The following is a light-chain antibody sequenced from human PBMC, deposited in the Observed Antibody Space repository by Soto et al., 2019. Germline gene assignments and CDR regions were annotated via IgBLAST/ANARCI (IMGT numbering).Light chain of an antibody. CDR1: SSDVGGYNY. CDR3: SSYTSSSTPQFV. CDR2: DVS. V-gene: IGLV2-14*01. J-gene: IGLJ1*01. Sequence: QSVLTQPASVSGSPGQSITISCTGTSSDVGGYNYVSWYQQHPGKAPKLMIYDVSNRPSGVSNRLSGSKSGNTASLTISGLQAEDEADYYCSSYTSSSTPQFVFGTGTKVTVL.